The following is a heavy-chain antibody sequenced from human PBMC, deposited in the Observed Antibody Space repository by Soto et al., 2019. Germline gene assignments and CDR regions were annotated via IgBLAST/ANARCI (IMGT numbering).Heavy chain of an antibody. CDR2: IYNSGST. Sequence: HVQLQESGPGLVKPSQTLSLTCTVSGASISSGIYYWSWIRQPPGKGLEWIGYIYNSGSTYYKPSLKSRVTISEDTYKNQFSLKLSSVTAADTAVYYCVREDTTMAFDYWGQGTLVTVSS. V-gene: IGHV4-30-4*01. CDR3: VREDTTMAFDY. D-gene: IGHD5-18*01. J-gene: IGHJ4*02. CDR1: GASISSGIYY.